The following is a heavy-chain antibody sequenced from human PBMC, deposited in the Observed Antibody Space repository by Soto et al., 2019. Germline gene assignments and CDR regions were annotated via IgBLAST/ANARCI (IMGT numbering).Heavy chain of an antibody. CDR3: ERERQWELLRYGMDV. Sequence: SVKVSCKASGGAFSSYAISWVRQAPRQGLEWMGGIIPIFGTANYAQKFQGRVTITADKSTSTAYMELSSLRSEDTAVYYCERERQWELLRYGMDVWGQGTTVTVYS. D-gene: IGHD1-26*01. CDR1: GGAFSSYA. J-gene: IGHJ6*02. V-gene: IGHV1-69*06. CDR2: IIPIFGTA.